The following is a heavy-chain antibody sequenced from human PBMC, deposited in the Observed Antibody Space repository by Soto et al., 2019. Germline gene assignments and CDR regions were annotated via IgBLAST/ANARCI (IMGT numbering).Heavy chain of an antibody. V-gene: IGHV5-51*01. Sequence: VESLTISCKCSGYTFTDYWIVWVLQMPGKGLEYMGTIYAGDSATRYSPSFEGRVTMSVDKSISTAYLHWSSLKASDTAMYYCERQHPLDRSAWYNWGQGTLVTGSS. D-gene: IGHD6-19*01. CDR1: GYTFTDYW. CDR2: IYAGDSAT. CDR3: ERQHPLDRSAWYN. J-gene: IGHJ4*02.